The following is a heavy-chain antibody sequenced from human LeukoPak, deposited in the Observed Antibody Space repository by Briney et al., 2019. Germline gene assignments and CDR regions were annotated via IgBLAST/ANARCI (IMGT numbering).Heavy chain of an antibody. CDR2: LSAYNGNT. J-gene: IGHJ5*02. CDR1: GYTFTSYG. Sequence: ASVKVSCKASGYTFTSYGISWVRQAPGQGLEWMGWLSAYNGNTNYAQKLQGRVTMTTDTSTSTAYMELRSLRSDDTAVYYCARDPSSGNYRTNWFDPWGQGTLVTVSS. V-gene: IGHV1-18*01. D-gene: IGHD3-22*01. CDR3: ARDPSSGNYRTNWFDP.